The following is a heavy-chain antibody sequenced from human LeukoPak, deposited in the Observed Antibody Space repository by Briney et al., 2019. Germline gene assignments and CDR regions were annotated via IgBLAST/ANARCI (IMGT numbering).Heavy chain of an antibody. D-gene: IGHD2-15*01. CDR3: ARDQIVVVGMDV. J-gene: IGHJ6*02. Sequence: ASVKVSCKASGYTFTGYYMHWVRQAPGQGLEWMGWINPNSGGTNYAQKFQGRVTMTRDTSISTAYMELSRLGSDDTAVYYCARDQIVVVGMDVWGQGTTVTVSS. CDR1: GYTFTGYY. CDR2: INPNSGGT. V-gene: IGHV1-2*02.